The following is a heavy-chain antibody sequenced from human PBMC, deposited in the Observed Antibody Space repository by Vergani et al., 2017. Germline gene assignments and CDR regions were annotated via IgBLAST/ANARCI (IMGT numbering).Heavy chain of an antibody. V-gene: IGHV1-8*01. CDR2: MNPNSGNT. J-gene: IGHJ4*02. Sequence: QVQLVQSGAEVKKPGASVKVSCKASGYTFTSYDINWVRQATGQGLEWMGWMNPNSGNTGYAQKFQGRVTMTRNTSISTAYMELSSLRSEDTAVYYCAKDSAWDIVVVVAATSAGTFDYWGQGTLVTVSS. D-gene: IGHD2-15*01. CDR1: GYTFTSYD. CDR3: AKDSAWDIVVVVAATSAGTFDY.